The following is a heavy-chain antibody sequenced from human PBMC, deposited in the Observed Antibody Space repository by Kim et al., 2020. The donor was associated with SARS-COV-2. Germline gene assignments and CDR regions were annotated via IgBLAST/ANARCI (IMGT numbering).Heavy chain of an antibody. Sequence: SETLSLTCAVYGGSFSGYYWSWIRQPPGKGLEWIGEINHSGSTNYNPSLKSRVTISVDTSKNQFSLKLSSVTAADTAVYYCARPSTSRKIFDYWGQGTLVTVSS. D-gene: IGHD2-2*01. J-gene: IGHJ4*02. CDR3: ARPSTSRKIFDY. CDR1: GGSFSGYY. CDR2: INHSGST. V-gene: IGHV4-34*01.